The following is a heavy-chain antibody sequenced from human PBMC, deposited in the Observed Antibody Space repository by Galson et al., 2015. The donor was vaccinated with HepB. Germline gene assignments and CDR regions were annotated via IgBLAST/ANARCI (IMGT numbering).Heavy chain of an antibody. CDR2: INHSGST. CDR3: ARGGSRRGSYGPPGGMDV. J-gene: IGHJ6*02. Sequence: TLSLTCAVYGGSFSGYYWSWIRQPPGKGLEWIGEINHSGSTNYNPSLKSRVTISVDTSKNQFSLKLSSVTAADTAVYYCARGGSRRGSYGPPGGMDVWGQGTTVTVSS. CDR1: GGSFSGYY. V-gene: IGHV4-34*01. D-gene: IGHD3-16*01.